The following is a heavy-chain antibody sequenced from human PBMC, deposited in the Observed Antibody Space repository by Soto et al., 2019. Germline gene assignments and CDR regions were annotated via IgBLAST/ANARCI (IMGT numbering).Heavy chain of an antibody. J-gene: IGHJ5*02. D-gene: IGHD2-2*01. V-gene: IGHV2-5*02. CDR2: IYWDDDK. CDR3: AQIPNYSQYDWGDP. Sequence: QITLKESGPTLVKPTQTLTLTCTFSGFSLTNRGVGVGWIRQPPGKAMECLALIYWDDDKRSSPSLQSRLSITKDTSNNQVVLTMTNVDPLDTATYYFAQIPNYSQYDWGDPWCQGTMVSVSS. CDR1: GFSLTNRGVG.